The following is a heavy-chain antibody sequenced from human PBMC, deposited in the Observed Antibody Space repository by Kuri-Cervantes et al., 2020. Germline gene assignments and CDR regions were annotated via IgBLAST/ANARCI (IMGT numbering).Heavy chain of an antibody. CDR3: AVITMIVQ. D-gene: IGHD3-22*01. CDR2: IYHSGST. Sequence: LRLSCAVSGGSISSGGYSWSWIRQPPGKGLEWIGYIYHSGSTYYNPSLKSRVTISVDRSKNQFSLKLSSVTAADTAVYYCAVITMIVQWGQGILVTVSS. J-gene: IGHJ4*02. CDR1: GGSISSGGYS. V-gene: IGHV4-30-2*01.